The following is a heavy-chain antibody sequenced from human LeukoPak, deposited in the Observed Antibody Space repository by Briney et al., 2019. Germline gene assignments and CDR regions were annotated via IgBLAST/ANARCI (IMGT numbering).Heavy chain of an antibody. CDR1: GGSISSHY. J-gene: IGHJ4*02. Sequence: SETLSLTCIVSGGSISSHYWTWIRQPPGKGLEYIGYIYYSGNTNYNPSLKSRVTISVDRSKNQFSLKLSSVTAADTAVYYCARVSGSNSGLWFGELFFDYWGQGTLVTVSS. D-gene: IGHD3-10*01. CDR2: IYYSGNT. V-gene: IGHV4-59*11. CDR3: ARVSGSNSGLWFGELFFDY.